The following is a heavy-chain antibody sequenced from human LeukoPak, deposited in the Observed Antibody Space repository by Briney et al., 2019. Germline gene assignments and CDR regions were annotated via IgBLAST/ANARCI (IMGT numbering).Heavy chain of an antibody. J-gene: IGHJ4*02. Sequence: PSETLSLTCTVTGGSISKFYWSWIRQPPGKGLEWIGYTYFYDGSAKYNPSLKSRVSISIDTSQDQLSLKLSSVTAADTAVYYCARQASYSSGWYYFDYWGQGTLVTVSS. CDR3: ARQASYSSGWYYFDY. D-gene: IGHD6-19*01. CDR1: GGSISKFY. V-gene: IGHV4-59*08. CDR2: TYFYDGSA.